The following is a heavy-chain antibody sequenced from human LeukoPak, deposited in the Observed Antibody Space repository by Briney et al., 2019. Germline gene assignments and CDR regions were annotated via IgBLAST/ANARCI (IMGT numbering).Heavy chain of an antibody. D-gene: IGHD1-14*01. CDR3: TTITRFPPFYYYMDV. CDR2: IKSKSDGGTT. Sequence: PGGSLRLSCAASAFTFTNAWMTWVRQAPGKGLEWVGRIKSKSDGGTTDYAAPVKGTFTISRDDSKNTLYLQMNSLKTVDTAVYYCTTITRFPPFYYYMDVWGKGTTVTVSS. J-gene: IGHJ6*03. V-gene: IGHV3-15*01. CDR1: AFTFTNAW.